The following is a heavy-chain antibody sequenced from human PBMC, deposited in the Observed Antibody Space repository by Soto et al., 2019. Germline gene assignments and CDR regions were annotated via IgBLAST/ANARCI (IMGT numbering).Heavy chain of an antibody. Sequence: PSETLSLTCVVSGNSISTTNWWSWFRQSPGKGLEWIGEIYHSGSTNYNPSLKSRVTISVDKSKNQSSLKLSSVTAADTAVYYCARDVGYHYDGSPSGQFDFWGQGTLVTVSS. D-gene: IGHD3-22*01. CDR1: GNSISTTNW. J-gene: IGHJ4*02. V-gene: IGHV4-4*02. CDR2: IYHSGST. CDR3: ARDVGYHYDGSPSGQFDF.